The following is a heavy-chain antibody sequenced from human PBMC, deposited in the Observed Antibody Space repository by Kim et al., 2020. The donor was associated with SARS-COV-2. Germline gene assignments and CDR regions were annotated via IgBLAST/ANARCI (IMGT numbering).Heavy chain of an antibody. Sequence: PSLKSRVTISVDTAKNQFSLKLRSVTAADTAVYYCARGLQSSSHDDAFDIWGQGTMVTVSS. D-gene: IGHD6-6*01. V-gene: IGHV4-34*01. CDR3: ARGLQSSSHDDAFDI. J-gene: IGHJ3*02.